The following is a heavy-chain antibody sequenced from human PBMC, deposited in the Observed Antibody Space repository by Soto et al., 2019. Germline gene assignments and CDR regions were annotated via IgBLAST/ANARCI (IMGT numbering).Heavy chain of an antibody. D-gene: IGHD3-10*01. J-gene: IGHJ6*02. CDR1: GYTFTGYY. CDR2: INPNSGGT. Sequence: ASVKVSCKASGYTFTGYYMHWVRQAPGQGLEWVGWINPNSGGTNYAQKFQGWVTMTRDTSISTAYMELSRLRSDDTAVYYCARTYYGSGSYGMDVWGQGTTVTVSS. V-gene: IGHV1-2*04. CDR3: ARTYYGSGSYGMDV.